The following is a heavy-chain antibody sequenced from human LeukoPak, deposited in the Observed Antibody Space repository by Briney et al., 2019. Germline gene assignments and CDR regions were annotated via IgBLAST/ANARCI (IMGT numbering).Heavy chain of an antibody. CDR1: GASIISGGYY. Sequence: SETLSLTCTVSGASIISGGYYWSWIRQHPGKGLEWIGYIYYTGSTYYNPSLKNRPTISIDTSKSQFSLKLTSVTAADTAVYYCARDPIAYCGADCYSDWGQGTLVTVSS. D-gene: IGHD2-21*02. V-gene: IGHV4-31*03. CDR3: ARDPIAYCGADCYSD. J-gene: IGHJ4*02. CDR2: IYYTGST.